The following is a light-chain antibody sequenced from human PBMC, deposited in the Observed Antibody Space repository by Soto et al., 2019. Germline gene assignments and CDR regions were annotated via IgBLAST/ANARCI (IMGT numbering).Light chain of an antibody. V-gene: IGLV2-11*01. CDR1: SSDVGGYNY. CDR2: DVS. Sequence: QSVLTQPRSVSGSAGQSVTISCTGTSSDVGGYNYVSWYQQHPGKAPKLMIYDVSKRPSGVPDRFSGSKSGNTASLTISGLQAEDEADYYCCSYAGSYTVVFGGGTKLTVL. J-gene: IGLJ2*01. CDR3: CSYAGSYTVV.